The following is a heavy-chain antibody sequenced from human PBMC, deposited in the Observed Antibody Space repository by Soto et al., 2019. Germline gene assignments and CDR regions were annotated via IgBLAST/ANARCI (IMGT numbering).Heavy chain of an antibody. CDR2: IYYSGST. V-gene: IGHV4-31*03. CDR3: ARGVTTVVTSCDAFDI. J-gene: IGHJ3*02. D-gene: IGHD4-17*01. CDR1: GGSISSGGYY. Sequence: QVQLQESGPGLVKPSQTLSLTCTVSGGSISSGGYYWSWIRQHPGKGLEWIGYIYYSGSTYYNPSLKSRVTISVDTSKNQFPLKLSSVTAADTAVYYCARGVTTVVTSCDAFDIWGQGTMVTVSS.